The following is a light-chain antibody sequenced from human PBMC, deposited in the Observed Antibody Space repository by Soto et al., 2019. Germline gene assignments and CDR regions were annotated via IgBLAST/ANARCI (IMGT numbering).Light chain of an antibody. Sequence: DSQMTQSPSTLSASVGDRVTITCRASKNINTWVAWYQQTPGKAPKLLIYDASSLESGVPSRFSGSGSGTDFTLTISRLQPEDFATYYCQQANSFGTFGQGTKVDIK. CDR3: QQANSFGT. J-gene: IGKJ1*01. V-gene: IGKV1-5*01. CDR1: KNINTW. CDR2: DAS.